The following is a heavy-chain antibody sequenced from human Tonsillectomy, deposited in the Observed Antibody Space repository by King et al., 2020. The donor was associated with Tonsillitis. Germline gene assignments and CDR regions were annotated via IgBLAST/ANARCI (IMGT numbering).Heavy chain of an antibody. V-gene: IGHV3-15*01. Sequence: QLVQSGGGLVKPGGSLRLSCAASGFTFSNAWMSWVRPAPGKGLEWVGRIKDKTDGGTTDYDAPVKGRFTISRDDSKNTLYLQMNSLKTEDTAVYYCTTARWSYGGLDYWGQGTLVTVSS. CDR2: IKDKTDGGTT. D-gene: IGHD1-26*01. J-gene: IGHJ4*02. CDR3: TTARWSYGGLDY. CDR1: GFTFSNAW.